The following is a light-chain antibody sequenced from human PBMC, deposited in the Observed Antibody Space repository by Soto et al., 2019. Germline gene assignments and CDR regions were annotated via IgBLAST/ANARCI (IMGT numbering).Light chain of an antibody. CDR1: QSVSSSY. Sequence: EIVLTQSPRTLSLSPGERATISCRDSQSVSSSYLAWYQQKPGQAPRLLIYGASSRATGIPDRFSGSGSGTDFTLTISRLEPEDFAVYYCQQYGSSPFTFGPGTKVDIK. CDR2: GAS. CDR3: QQYGSSPFT. V-gene: IGKV3-20*01. J-gene: IGKJ3*01.